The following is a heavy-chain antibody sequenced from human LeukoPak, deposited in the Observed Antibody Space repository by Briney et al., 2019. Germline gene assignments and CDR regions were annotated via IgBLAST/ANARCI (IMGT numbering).Heavy chain of an antibody. CDR3: ARDTDGDLRQNYYYGMDV. J-gene: IGHJ6*02. CDR2: INTNTGNP. CDR1: GYTFTSYA. D-gene: IGHD3-10*01. V-gene: IGHV7-4-1*02. Sequence: GASVKVSCKASGYTFTSYAMNWVRQAPGQGLEWMGWINTNTGNPTYAQGFTGRFVFSLDTSVSTAYLQISSLKAEDTAVYYCARDTDGDLRQNYYYGMDVWGQGTTVTVSS.